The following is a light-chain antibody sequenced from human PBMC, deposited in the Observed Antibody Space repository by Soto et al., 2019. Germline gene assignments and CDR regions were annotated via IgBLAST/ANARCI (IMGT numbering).Light chain of an antibody. J-gene: IGKJ1*01. Sequence: EIVLTHSPGTLSLSPGDIATLSCRASQSVSSNLAWYQQKPGQAPRLLIYGASTRATGIPARFSGSGSGTEFTLTISSLQSEDFAVYYCQQYNNWPRTFGQGTKVDIK. CDR1: QSVSSN. V-gene: IGKV3-15*01. CDR3: QQYNNWPRT. CDR2: GAS.